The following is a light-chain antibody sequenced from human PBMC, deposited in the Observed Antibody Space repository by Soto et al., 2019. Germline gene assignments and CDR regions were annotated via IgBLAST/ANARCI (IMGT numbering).Light chain of an antibody. CDR1: QSISSY. CDR2: AAT. V-gene: IGKV1-39*01. CDR3: QQSYSTPYT. J-gene: IGKJ2*01. Sequence: DIQMPQSPSSLSASVGDRVTTTCRASQSISSYFNWYQQKPGKVPKLLIYAATSLQSRVPSRFSGSGSGTDFTLTISSLQPEDFATYYCQQSYSTPYTFGQGTKLQIK.